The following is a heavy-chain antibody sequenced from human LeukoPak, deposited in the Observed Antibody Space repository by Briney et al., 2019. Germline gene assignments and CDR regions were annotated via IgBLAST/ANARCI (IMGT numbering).Heavy chain of an antibody. CDR3: ARDNSHGDSAWWFDP. CDR2: INPSGDNT. CDR1: GYTFTGNY. D-gene: IGHD3-3*01. Sequence: ASVKVSCEASGYTFTGNYMHWVRQAPGQGLEWMGIINPSGDNTWYAQKFQGRVTMTRDMATSTDYMEVSSLKSEDTAVYYCARDNSHGDSAWWFDPWGQGTLVTVSS. J-gene: IGHJ5*02. V-gene: IGHV1-46*01.